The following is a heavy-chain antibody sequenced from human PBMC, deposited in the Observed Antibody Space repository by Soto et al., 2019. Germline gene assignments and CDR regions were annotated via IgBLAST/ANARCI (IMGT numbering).Heavy chain of an antibody. D-gene: IGHD1-26*01. CDR1: GGSLNHYY. CDR3: ERLGGSYAVTHFDY. V-gene: IGHV4-59*08. CDR2: IYYSGTTT. J-gene: IGHJ4*02. Sequence: SDTLSLTCTVSGGSLNHYYWTWIRQPPGKGLEWMGYIYYSGTTTNYNPSLKSRVTLSVDTSKNQFSLKLSSVTAADTAVYYCERLGGSYAVTHFDYWGQGTLDTVSS.